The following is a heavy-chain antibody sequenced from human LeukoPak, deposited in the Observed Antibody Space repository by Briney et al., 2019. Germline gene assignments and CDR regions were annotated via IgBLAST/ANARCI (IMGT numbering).Heavy chain of an antibody. J-gene: IGHJ6*02. D-gene: IGHD5-12*01. V-gene: IGHV4-34*01. Sequence: SETLSLTCAVYGGSFSGYYWSWIRQPPGKGLEWIGEINHSGSTNYNPSLKSRVTISVDTSKNQFSLKLSSVTAADTAVYYCASGGYSGYVSYVDVWGQGTTVTVSS. CDR3: ASGGYSGYVSYVDV. CDR2: INHSGST. CDR1: GGSFSGYY.